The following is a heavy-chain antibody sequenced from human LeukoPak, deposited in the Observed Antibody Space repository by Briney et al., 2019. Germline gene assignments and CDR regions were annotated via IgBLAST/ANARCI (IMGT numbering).Heavy chain of an antibody. CDR2: IYPGDSDT. CDR3: ARQSRDRLAGAAARSFDY. D-gene: IGHD6-13*01. CDR1: GYSFTSYW. J-gene: IGHJ4*02. V-gene: IGHV5-51*01. Sequence: GESLKISCKGSGYSFTSYWIGWVRQMPGKGLEWMGIIYPGDSDTRYSPSFQGQVTISADKSISTAYLQWSSLKASDTAMYYCARQSRDRLAGAAARSFDYWGQGTLVTVSS.